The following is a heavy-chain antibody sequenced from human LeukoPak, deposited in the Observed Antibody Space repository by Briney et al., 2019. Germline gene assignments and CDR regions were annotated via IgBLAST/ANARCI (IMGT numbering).Heavy chain of an antibody. Sequence: GGSLRFSCAASGLSFSSHWMHRVRQAPGKGLVWVSSISSDGGITGYADSVKGRFTISRDNTRNTLYLQMTSLRAEDTAVYYCARPIIGTTSGWFDPWGQGTLVPVSS. CDR3: ARPIIGTTSGWFDP. V-gene: IGHV3-74*01. J-gene: IGHJ5*02. CDR2: ISSDGGIT. CDR1: GLSFSSHW. D-gene: IGHD1-20*01.